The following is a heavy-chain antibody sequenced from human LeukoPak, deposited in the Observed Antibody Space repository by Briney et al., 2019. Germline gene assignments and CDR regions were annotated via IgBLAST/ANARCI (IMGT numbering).Heavy chain of an antibody. V-gene: IGHV1-18*01. CDR2: ISAYNGNT. Sequence: PRASVKVSCKASGYTFTSYAMNWVRQAPGQGLEWMGWISAYNGNTNYAQKLQGRVTMTTDTSTSTAYMELRSLRSDDTAVYYCARVEAAAGTYYFDYWGQGTLVTVSS. D-gene: IGHD6-13*01. CDR1: GYTFTSYA. J-gene: IGHJ4*02. CDR3: ARVEAAAGTYYFDY.